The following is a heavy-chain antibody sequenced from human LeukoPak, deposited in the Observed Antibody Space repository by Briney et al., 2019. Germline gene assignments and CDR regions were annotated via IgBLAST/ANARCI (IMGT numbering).Heavy chain of an antibody. CDR3: ARGALRRYFDWLPHRNDAFDI. CDR1: GFTFSTYW. Sequence: GGSLRLSCAGSGFTFSTYWMSWARQAPGKGLDWVANIKQDGTDKYYVDSVKGRFTISRDNAKNLLYLQMNSLRAEDTAVYYCARGALRRYFDWLPHRNDAFDIWGQGTMVTVSS. CDR2: IKQDGTDK. D-gene: IGHD3-9*01. J-gene: IGHJ3*02. V-gene: IGHV3-7*03.